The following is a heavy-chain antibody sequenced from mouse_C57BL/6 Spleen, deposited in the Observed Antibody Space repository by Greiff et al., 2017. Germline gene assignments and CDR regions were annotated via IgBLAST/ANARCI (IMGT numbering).Heavy chain of an antibody. CDR2: LYPGSGST. J-gene: IGHJ4*01. D-gene: IGHD1-1*01. CDR3: ATYYGSSHGAMDY. CDR1: GYTFTSSW. Sequence: QVQLQQPGAELVKPGASVKMSCKASGYTFTSSWITWVKQRPGQGLEWIGDLYPGSGSTNYNEKFKSKATLTVDTSSSTAYMQLSSLTSEDSAVYYCATYYGSSHGAMDYWGQGTSVTVSS. V-gene: IGHV1-55*01.